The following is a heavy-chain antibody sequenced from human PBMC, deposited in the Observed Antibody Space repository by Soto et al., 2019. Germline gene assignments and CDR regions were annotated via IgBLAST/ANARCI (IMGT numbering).Heavy chain of an antibody. J-gene: IGHJ3*02. CDR1: GGSMRSSNYF. CDR3: ARPPTATLDSFEI. V-gene: IGHV4-39*01. Sequence: PSETLSLTCTVSGGSMRSSNYFWGWTRQPPGKGLEWIGSVYYGGAIYYNPSLKSRVTISADTSKNQFSLKLNSVTAADTAVYYCARPPTATLDSFEIWGQGTMVTVSS. D-gene: IGHD1-26*01. CDR2: VYYGGAI.